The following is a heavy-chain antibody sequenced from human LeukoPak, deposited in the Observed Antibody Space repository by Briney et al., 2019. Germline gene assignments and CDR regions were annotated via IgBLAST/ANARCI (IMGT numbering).Heavy chain of an antibody. J-gene: IGHJ4*02. CDR3: ARVIDDYVWGSCRTPTPYFDY. D-gene: IGHD3-16*01. Sequence: SQTLSLTCTVAGVSFSSGDYYWSWMRQPPGKGLEWVGYINYSGSTYYNPSLKSRVTISVDTSKSQFSLKLSSETAADTAVYYCARVIDDYVWGSCRTPTPYFDYWGQGTLVTVSS. CDR1: GVSFSSGDYY. V-gene: IGHV4-30-4*01. CDR2: INYSGST.